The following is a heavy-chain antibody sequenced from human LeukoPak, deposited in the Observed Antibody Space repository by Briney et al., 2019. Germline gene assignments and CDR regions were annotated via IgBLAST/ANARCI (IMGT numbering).Heavy chain of an antibody. Sequence: PSETLSLTCAVYGGSFSGYYWSWIRQPPGKGLEWIGEINHSGSTNYNPSLKSRVTISVDTSKNQFSLKLSSVTAADTAVYYCARGFILRYSSSRCYYMDAWGKGTTVTVSS. CDR2: INHSGST. CDR3: ARGFILRYSSSRCYYMDA. CDR1: GGSFSGYY. D-gene: IGHD6-13*01. J-gene: IGHJ6*03. V-gene: IGHV4-34*01.